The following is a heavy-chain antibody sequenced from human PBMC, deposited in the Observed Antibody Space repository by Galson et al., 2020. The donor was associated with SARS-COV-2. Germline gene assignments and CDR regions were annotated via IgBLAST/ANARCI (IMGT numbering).Heavy chain of an antibody. D-gene: IGHD6-6*01. Sequence: GESLKISCSASGFIFSDYAMHWVRQAPGEGLQYVSALSPTGGTSFYIESVKDRFTMSRDNSKSTFYLQMTGLRVEDTAFYYCLAYSSSRHTSWGQGALVTVSS. J-gene: IGHJ5*02. CDR2: LSPTGGTS. V-gene: IGHV3-64D*09. CDR1: GFIFSDYA. CDR3: LAYSSSRHTS.